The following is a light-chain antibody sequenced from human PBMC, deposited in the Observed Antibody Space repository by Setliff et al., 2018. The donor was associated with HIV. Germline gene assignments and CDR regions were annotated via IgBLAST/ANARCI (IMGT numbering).Light chain of an antibody. CDR3: AAWDDRLNCYV. Sequence: QSVLTQPPSASGTPGQRVTISCSGGSSNIGSNTVNWYQQLPGTAPKLLIYSNNQRPSGVPDRFSGSKSGTSASLAISGLQSDDESDYYCAAWDDRLNCYVFGTGTKVTVL. V-gene: IGLV1-44*01. J-gene: IGLJ1*01. CDR2: SNN. CDR1: SSNIGSNT.